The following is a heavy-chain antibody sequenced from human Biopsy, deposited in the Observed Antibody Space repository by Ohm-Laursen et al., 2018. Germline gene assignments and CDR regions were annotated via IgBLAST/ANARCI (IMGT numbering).Heavy chain of an antibody. CDR3: ARHFGLTKPRRAFDI. CDR1: GDSVTSDNYF. J-gene: IGHJ3*02. D-gene: IGHD3/OR15-3a*01. Sequence: SDTLSLTCTVSGDSVTSDNYFWAWIRQPPGKGLEWIGSKHYRGGSYSNPSLRSRVAMSVDTAKNQLSLTLASVTAADTAVYFCARHFGLTKPRRAFDIWGQGTTVTVSS. V-gene: IGHV4-39*01. CDR2: KHYRGGS.